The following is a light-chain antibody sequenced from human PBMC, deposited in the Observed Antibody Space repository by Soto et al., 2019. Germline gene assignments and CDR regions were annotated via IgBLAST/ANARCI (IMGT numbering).Light chain of an antibody. J-gene: IGLJ3*02. Sequence: QSVLTQPASVSGSPGQSITISCTGTSSDVGGYNYVSWYQQHPGKAPKLMIYEVSNRPSGVSNRFSGSNSGNTASLTISGLQAEHEADYYCSSYTSISTHWLFGGGTKLTVL. CDR3: SSYTSISTHWL. CDR2: EVS. CDR1: SSDVGGYNY. V-gene: IGLV2-14*01.